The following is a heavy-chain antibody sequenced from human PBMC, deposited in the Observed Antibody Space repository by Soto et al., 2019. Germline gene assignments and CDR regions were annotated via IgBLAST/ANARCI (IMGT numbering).Heavy chain of an antibody. V-gene: IGHV3-30*18. Sequence: VQLLESGGGLIQPGGSLRLSCAASGFTFSYGIHWLRQAPGKGLEWVAYISYDSSNKFYGDSVKGRFTISRDNSKNTQFLQMNSLRAEDTAVYYCAKLVIGYCSGNTCYDYWGKGTLVAVSS. CDR1: GFTFSYG. J-gene: IGHJ4*02. D-gene: IGHD2-15*01. CDR2: ISYDSSNK. CDR3: AKLVIGYCSGNTCYDY.